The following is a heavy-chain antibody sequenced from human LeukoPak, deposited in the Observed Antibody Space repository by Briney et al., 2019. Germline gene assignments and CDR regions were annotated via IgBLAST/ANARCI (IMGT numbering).Heavy chain of an antibody. D-gene: IGHD3-10*01. CDR2: IIPYFGTA. CDR1: GGTFSSYA. J-gene: IGHJ5*02. V-gene: IGHV1-69*13. CDR3: AREVRFGELLLNNWFDP. Sequence: GASVKVSCKASGGTFSSYAISWVRQAPGQGLEWMGGIIPYFGTANYAQKFQGRVTITADESTSTAYMELSSLRSEDTAVYYCAREVRFGELLLNNWFDPWGQGTLVTVSS.